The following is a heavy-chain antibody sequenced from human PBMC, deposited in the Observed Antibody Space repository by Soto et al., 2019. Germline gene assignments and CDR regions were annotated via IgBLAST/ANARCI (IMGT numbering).Heavy chain of an antibody. D-gene: IGHD3-22*01. CDR2: INPNSGGT. CDR1: GYTFTGSY. V-gene: IGHV1-2*04. Sequence: GASVKVSCKASGYTFTGSYMHWVRPAPGQGLEWMGWINPNSGGTNYAQKFQGWVTMTRDTSISTAYMELSRLRSDDTAVYYCSIYYYDIPEVMDVWGQGTTVTVSS. J-gene: IGHJ6*01. CDR3: SIYYYDIPEVMDV.